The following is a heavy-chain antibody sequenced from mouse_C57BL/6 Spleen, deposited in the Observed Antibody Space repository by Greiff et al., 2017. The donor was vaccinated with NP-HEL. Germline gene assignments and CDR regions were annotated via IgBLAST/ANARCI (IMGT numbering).Heavy chain of an antibody. Sequence: EVQLQQSGPELVKPGASVKISCKASGYTFTDYYMNWVKQSHGKSLEWIGDINPNNGGTSYNQKFKGKATLTVDKSSSTAYMELRSLTSEDSAVYYCARNPRDYAMDYWGQGTSVTVSS. CDR1: GYTFTDYY. CDR3: ARNPRDYAMDY. CDR2: INPNNGGT. J-gene: IGHJ4*01. V-gene: IGHV1-26*01.